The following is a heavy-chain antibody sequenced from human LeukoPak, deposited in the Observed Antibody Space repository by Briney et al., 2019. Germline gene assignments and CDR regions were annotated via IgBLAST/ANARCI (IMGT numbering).Heavy chain of an antibody. D-gene: IGHD3-10*01. J-gene: IGHJ4*02. CDR2: IYTSGST. Sequence: ASETLSLTCTVSGGSTSSYYWSWIRQPPGKGLEWIGYIYTSGSTNYNPSLRGRVTISLDTSKNQFSLKLTSVTAADTAVYHCARLRYHYGSGSSYYFDYWGQGTPVTVSS. CDR1: GGSTSSYY. CDR3: ARLRYHYGSGSSYYFDY. V-gene: IGHV4-4*09.